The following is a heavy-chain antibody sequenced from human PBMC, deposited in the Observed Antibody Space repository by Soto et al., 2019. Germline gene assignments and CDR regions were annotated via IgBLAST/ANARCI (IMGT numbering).Heavy chain of an antibody. V-gene: IGHV1-69*02. J-gene: IGHJ6*03. CDR3: ARASGDYGDNTNYYYYYMDV. CDR2: IIPILGIA. Sequence: QVQLVQSGAEVKKPGSSVKVSCKASGGTFSSYTISWVRQAPGQGLEWMGRIIPILGIANYAQKFQGRVTITADKSTSTAYMELSSLRSEDTAVYYCARASGDYGDNTNYYYYYMDVWGKGTTVTVSS. CDR1: GGTFSSYT. D-gene: IGHD4-17*01.